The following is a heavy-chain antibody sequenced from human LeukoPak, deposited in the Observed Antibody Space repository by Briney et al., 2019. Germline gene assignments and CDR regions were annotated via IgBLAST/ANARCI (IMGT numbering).Heavy chain of an antibody. CDR2: ISSNGGTT. D-gene: IGHD6-19*01. Sequence: GGSLRLSCAASGFIFSIYGIHWVRQAPGRGLEFVSRISSNGGTTYYANSLKGRFTISRDNSKNTVYLQMASLRPEDMAVYYCARVPFSSAWYDYWGQGTLVTVSS. CDR3: ARVPFSSAWYDY. J-gene: IGHJ4*02. CDR1: GFIFSIYG. V-gene: IGHV3-64*01.